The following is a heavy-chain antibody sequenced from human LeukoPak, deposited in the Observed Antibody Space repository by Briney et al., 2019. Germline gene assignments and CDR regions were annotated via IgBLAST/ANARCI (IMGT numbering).Heavy chain of an antibody. Sequence: GGSLRLSCAASGFTFSSYGMHWVRQAPGKGLEWVAVIWYDGSNKYYADSVKGRFTISRDDSKNTPYLQMNSLRAEDTAVYYCARDPPTRIAVAGSYWGQGTLVTVSS. V-gene: IGHV3-33*01. CDR1: GFTFSSYG. D-gene: IGHD6-19*01. CDR3: ARDPPTRIAVAGSY. J-gene: IGHJ4*02. CDR2: IWYDGSNK.